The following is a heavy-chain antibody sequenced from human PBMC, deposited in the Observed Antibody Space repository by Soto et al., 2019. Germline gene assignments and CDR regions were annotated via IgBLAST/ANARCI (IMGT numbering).Heavy chain of an antibody. CDR2: ISYDGSNK. V-gene: IGHV3-30-3*01. J-gene: IGHJ4*02. CDR3: ARDLHRIGYSGYDFDY. CDR1: GFTFSSYA. D-gene: IGHD5-12*01. Sequence: GGSLSLSCAASGFTFSSYAMHWVRQAPGKGLEWVAVISYDGSNKYYADSVKGRFTISRDNSKNTLYLQMNSLRAEDTAVYYCARDLHRIGYSGYDFDYWGQGTLVTVSS.